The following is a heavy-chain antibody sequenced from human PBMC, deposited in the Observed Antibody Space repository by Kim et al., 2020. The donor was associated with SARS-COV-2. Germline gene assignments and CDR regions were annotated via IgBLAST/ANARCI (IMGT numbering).Heavy chain of an antibody. CDR1: GFTFSSYW. Sequence: GGSLRLSCAASGFTFSSYWMTWVRQAPGKGLEWVASINDAGSETYYVDSVRGRFTVSRDNAKKSVSLQMNSLRVGDTAVYYCVSGYTSGYWGQGTLVTVSA. CDR2: INDAGSET. J-gene: IGHJ4*02. V-gene: IGHV3-7*01. D-gene: IGHD5-12*01. CDR3: VSGYTSGY.